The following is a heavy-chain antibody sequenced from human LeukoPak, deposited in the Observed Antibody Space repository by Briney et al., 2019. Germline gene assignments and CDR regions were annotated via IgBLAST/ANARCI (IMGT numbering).Heavy chain of an antibody. V-gene: IGHV1-2*02. D-gene: IGHD3-10*01. Sequence: GASVKVSCKASGHTFTGYYMHWVRQAPGQGLEWMGWINPNSGGTNYAQKFQGRVTMTRDTSISTAYMELSRLRSDDTAVYYCARTDYYGSGSYYYWGQGTLVTVSS. J-gene: IGHJ4*02. CDR1: GHTFTGYY. CDR3: ARTDYYGSGSYYY. CDR2: INPNSGGT.